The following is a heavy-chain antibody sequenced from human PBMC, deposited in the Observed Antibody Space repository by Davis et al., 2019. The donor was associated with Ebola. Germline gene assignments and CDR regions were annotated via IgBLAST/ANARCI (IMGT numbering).Heavy chain of an antibody. J-gene: IGHJ4*02. V-gene: IGHV3-43*02. CDR1: GFTFDNDA. CDR3: AKEIDCGGDCSSNY. D-gene: IGHD2-21*02. Sequence: GESLKISCAASGFTFDNDAMHWVRQAPGKGLGWVSLISGNGDSTFYADSVKGRFTISRDNSKNSLYLQMNSLRTEDTAVYYCAKEIDCGGDCSSNYWGQGTLVTVSS. CDR2: ISGNGDST.